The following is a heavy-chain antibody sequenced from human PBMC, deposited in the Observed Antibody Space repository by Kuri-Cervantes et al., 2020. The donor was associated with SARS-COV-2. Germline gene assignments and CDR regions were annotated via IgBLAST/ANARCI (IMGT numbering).Heavy chain of an antibody. CDR1: GDSVSSKIAA. Sequence: SETLSLTCAISGDSVSSKIAAWNWIRQSPSRGLEWLGRTYYRSKWYDDYAVSVKSRISINPDTSKNQFSLHLNSATPEDTAVYYCARGTNRPPGGWFDPWGQGTLVTVSS. CDR3: ARGTNRPPGGWFDP. V-gene: IGHV6-1*01. J-gene: IGHJ5*02. CDR2: TYYRSKWYD. D-gene: IGHD1-14*01.